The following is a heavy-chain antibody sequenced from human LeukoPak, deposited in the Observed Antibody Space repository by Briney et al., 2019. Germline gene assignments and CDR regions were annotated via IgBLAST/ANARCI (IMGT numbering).Heavy chain of an antibody. CDR3: AREISGTYYNPLGYMDV. V-gene: IGHV4-34*01. D-gene: IGHD3-10*01. J-gene: IGHJ6*03. CDR2: INQSGST. Sequence: SETLSLTCAVYGGSFSGHYWSWIRQPPGKGLEWIGEINQSGSTNYNPSLKSRVTISIDTSKNQVSLNLSSVTAADTAVYYCAREISGTYYNPLGYMDVWGKGTTVTVSS. CDR1: GGSFSGHY.